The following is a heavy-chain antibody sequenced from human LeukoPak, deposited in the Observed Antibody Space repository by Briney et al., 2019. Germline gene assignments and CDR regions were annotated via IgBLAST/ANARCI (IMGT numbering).Heavy chain of an antibody. CDR3: ARDEFSSGCLNY. V-gene: IGHV1-18*01. J-gene: IGHJ4*02. CDR1: GGTFSSYA. D-gene: IGHD6-19*01. CDR2: ISAYNGNT. Sequence: ASVKVSCKASGGTFSSYAISWVRQAPGQGLGWMGWISAYNGNTNYAQKLQGRVTMTTDTSTSTAYMELRSLRSDDTAVYYCARDEFSSGCLNYWGQGTLVTVSS.